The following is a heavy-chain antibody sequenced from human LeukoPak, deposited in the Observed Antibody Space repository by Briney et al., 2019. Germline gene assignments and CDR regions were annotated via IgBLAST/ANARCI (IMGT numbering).Heavy chain of an antibody. CDR2: ISDSGGNT. CDR3: AKDGAQVGVTFDY. Sequence: GGSLRLSWAASGFTISNSVMSWVRQAPGKGLEWVSSISDSGGNTYYADSVKGRFTISRDNSENTLYLQMNSLRVENTAIYYCAKDGAQVGVTFDYWGQGALVTVSS. J-gene: IGHJ4*02. CDR1: GFTISNSV. V-gene: IGHV3-23*01. D-gene: IGHD1-26*01.